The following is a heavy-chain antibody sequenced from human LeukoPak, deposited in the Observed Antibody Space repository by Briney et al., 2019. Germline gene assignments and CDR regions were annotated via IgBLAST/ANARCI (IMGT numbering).Heavy chain of an antibody. CDR3: ARDFYGVYVFDY. Sequence: VASVKVSCKASGYTFTDYYIHWVRQATGQGLEWMGWMNPNSDDTGYAQKFQGRVTMTRNTSISTAYMELSSLRSEDTAIYYCARDFYGVYVFDYWGQGTLVTVSS. J-gene: IGHJ4*02. D-gene: IGHD4-17*01. CDR2: MNPNSDDT. V-gene: IGHV1-8*02. CDR1: GYTFTDYY.